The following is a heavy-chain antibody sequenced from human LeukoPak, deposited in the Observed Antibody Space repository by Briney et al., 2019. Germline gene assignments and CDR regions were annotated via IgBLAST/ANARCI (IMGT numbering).Heavy chain of an antibody. CDR1: GYTFTGYY. CDR3: ARRPNQYYYDSSGYRGAFDI. CDR2: INPNSGGT. D-gene: IGHD3-22*01. V-gene: IGHV1-2*06. Sequence: GASVKVSCKASGYTFTGYYMHWVRQAPGQGLEWMGRINPNSGGTNYAQKFQGRVTMTRDTSISTAYMELSRLRSDDTAVYYCARRPNQYYYDSSGYRGAFDIWGQGTMVTVSS. J-gene: IGHJ3*02.